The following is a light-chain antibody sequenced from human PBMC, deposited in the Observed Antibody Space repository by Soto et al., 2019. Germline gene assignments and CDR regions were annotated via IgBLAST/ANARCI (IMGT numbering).Light chain of an antibody. CDR2: DVS. V-gene: IGKV1-5*01. CDR1: QGIRW. CDR3: HQYDTYS. J-gene: IGKJ1*01. Sequence: LQLTQAPSSLSASVGVRVTMTCRASQGIRWLAWYQQKPGKAPKLLIYDVSTLDSGVPSRFSGRASGTEFTLAISSLQPDDFATYFCHQYDTYSFGQGTKVDI.